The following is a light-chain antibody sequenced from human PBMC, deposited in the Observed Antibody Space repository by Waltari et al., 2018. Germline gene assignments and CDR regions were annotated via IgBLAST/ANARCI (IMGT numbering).Light chain of an antibody. Sequence: QSALPQPASVSGPPGQSITISCSGTDSDVGAYDFVSWYQQHPGKAPHLISYEVSNRPSGISNRFSASKSGNTASLTISGLQAEDEADYYCSSYTTSSAPGVFGTGTRVTVL. V-gene: IGLV2-14*01. CDR1: DSDVGAYDF. CDR3: SSYTTSSAPGV. CDR2: EVS. J-gene: IGLJ1*01.